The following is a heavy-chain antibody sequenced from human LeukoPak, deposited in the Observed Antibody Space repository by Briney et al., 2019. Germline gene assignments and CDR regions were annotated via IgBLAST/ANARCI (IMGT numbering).Heavy chain of an antibody. D-gene: IGHD3-22*01. CDR1: GGSISSSSYY. CDR2: IYYSGST. CDR3: ATYTNFYDSSGYYIASGVY. Sequence: PSETLSLTCTVSGGSISSSSYYWGWIRQPPGKGLEWIGSIYYSGSTYYNPSLKSRVTISVDTSKNQFSLKLSSVTAADTAVYYCATYTNFYDSSGYYIASGVYWGHGTLVTVSS. J-gene: IGHJ4*01. V-gene: IGHV4-39*07.